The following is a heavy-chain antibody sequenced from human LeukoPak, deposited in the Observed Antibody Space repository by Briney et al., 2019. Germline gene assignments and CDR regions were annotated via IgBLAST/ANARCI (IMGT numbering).Heavy chain of an antibody. CDR3: ARKYPDHWFDP. CDR2: IFYLGST. Sequence: SETLSLTCTVSGGSISSGNFYWSWIRQPPGKGLEWIGYIFYLGSTYYNLSLKSRVTMSVDTSKNQFSLKLRSVTAADTAVYYCARKYPDHWFDPWGREPWSPSPQ. D-gene: IGHD6-6*01. J-gene: IGHJ5*02. V-gene: IGHV4-30-4*01. CDR1: GGSISSGNFY.